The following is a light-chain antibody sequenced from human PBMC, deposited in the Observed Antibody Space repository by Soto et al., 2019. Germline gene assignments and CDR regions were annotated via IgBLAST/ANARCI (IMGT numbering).Light chain of an antibody. V-gene: IGKV3-20*01. Sequence: EIVLTQSPGTLSLSPGERATLSCRASQTVNTNFLAWYQQKPGQAPRLLIYGASSRATDFPDRFSGSGSGTDFTLTISRLEPEDFAVYYCQQYGNSPWTFGQGTKVDIK. CDR3: QQYGNSPWT. CDR1: QTVNTNF. CDR2: GAS. J-gene: IGKJ1*01.